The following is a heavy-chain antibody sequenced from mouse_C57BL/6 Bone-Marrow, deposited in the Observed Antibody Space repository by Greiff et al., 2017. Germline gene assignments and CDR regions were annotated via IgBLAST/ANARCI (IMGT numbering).Heavy chain of an antibody. CDR3: ARGDFLYYFDY. CDR1: GYTFTSYW. D-gene: IGHD3-3*01. J-gene: IGHJ2*01. CDR2: IHPNSGST. Sequence: VQRVESGAELVKPGASVKLSCKASGYTFTSYWMHWVNQRPGQGLEWIGMIHPNSGSTNYNEKFKSKATLTVDKSSSTAYMQLSSLTSEDSAVYYCARGDFLYYFDYWGQGTTLTVSS. V-gene: IGHV1-64*01.